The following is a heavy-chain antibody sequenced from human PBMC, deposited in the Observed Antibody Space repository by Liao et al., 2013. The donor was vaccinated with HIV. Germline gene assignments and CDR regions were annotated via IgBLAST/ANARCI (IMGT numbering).Heavy chain of an antibody. CDR3: ARDRLGNFDY. V-gene: IGHV4-4*07. CDR2: IYTTGGT. CDR1: GGSISSYY. J-gene: IGHJ4*02. D-gene: IGHD3-16*01. Sequence: QVQLQESGPGLVKPSETLSLTCTVSGGSISSYYWSWIRQPAGKGLEWIGRIYTTGGTNYNPSLRSRVTISVDTSKNQFSLRLSSVTAADTAVYYCARDRLGNFDYWGQGTLVTVSS.